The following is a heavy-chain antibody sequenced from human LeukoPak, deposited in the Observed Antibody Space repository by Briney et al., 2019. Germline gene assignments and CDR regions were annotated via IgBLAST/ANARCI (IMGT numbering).Heavy chain of an antibody. CDR2: IYYSGST. J-gene: IGHJ4*02. V-gene: IGHV4-59*01. Sequence: KPSETLSPTCTVSGGSISSYYWSWIRQPPGKGLEWIGYIYYSGSTNYNPSLKSRVTISVDTSKNQFSLKLSSVTAADTAVYYCARDIQGSGYWGQGTLVTVSS. CDR1: GGSISSYY. CDR3: ARDIQGSGY. D-gene: IGHD1-26*01.